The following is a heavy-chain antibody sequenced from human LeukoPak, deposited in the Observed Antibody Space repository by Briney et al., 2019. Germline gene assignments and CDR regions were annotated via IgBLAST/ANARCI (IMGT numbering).Heavy chain of an antibody. Sequence: PGGSLRLSCAASGFTFSSYGMSWVRQAPGKGLEWVSSISSSSSYIYYADSVKGRFTISRDNAKNSLYLQMNSLRAEDTAVYYCARVESSLLWFGELFGGFDYWGQGTLVTVFS. CDR3: ARVESSLLWFGELFGGFDY. CDR2: ISSSSSYI. D-gene: IGHD3-10*01. CDR1: GFTFSSYG. J-gene: IGHJ4*02. V-gene: IGHV3-21*01.